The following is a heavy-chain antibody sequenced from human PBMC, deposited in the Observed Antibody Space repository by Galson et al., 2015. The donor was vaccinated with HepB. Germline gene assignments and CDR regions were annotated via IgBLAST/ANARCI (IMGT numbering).Heavy chain of an antibody. CDR1: GFIFSDSA. D-gene: IGHD6-19*01. V-gene: IGHV3-73*01. J-gene: IGHJ5*02. CDR3: TRPSLTTGWYGSSHWFDP. CDR2: IRSKANNYAT. Sequence: SLRLSCAASGFIFSDSAMHWVRQASGKGLEWVGRIRSKANNYATGYAASVRGRFTISRDDSKNTAYLQMDSLKTEDTAVYYCTRPSLTTGWYGSSHWFDPWGQGTLVTVSS.